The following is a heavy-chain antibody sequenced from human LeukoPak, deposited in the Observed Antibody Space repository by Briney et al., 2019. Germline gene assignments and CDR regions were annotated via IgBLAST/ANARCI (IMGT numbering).Heavy chain of an antibody. Sequence: GGSLRLSCAASGFTFSSYAMSWVRQAPGKGLEWVSAISGSGGSTYYADSVKGRFTISRDNSKNTLYLQMNSLRAEDTAVYYFAKNTRGYCSSTSCYTHHGMAVGGQGTTVTVSS. D-gene: IGHD2-2*02. CDR1: GFTFSSYA. CDR2: ISGSGGST. CDR3: AKNTRGYCSSTSCYTHHGMAV. J-gene: IGHJ6*02. V-gene: IGHV3-23*01.